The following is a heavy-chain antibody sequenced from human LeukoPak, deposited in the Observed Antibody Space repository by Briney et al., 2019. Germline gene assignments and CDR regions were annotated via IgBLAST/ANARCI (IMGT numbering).Heavy chain of an antibody. CDR1: GDTLIELS. V-gene: IGHV1-24*01. Sequence: ASVKVSCKVSGDTLIELSMHWVRQAPGKGLEWMGGFVPVVVETISAQNFQGTVTMTADTSTDTAYMELSSLRSEDTAVDYCATKGLVPAPRYNGFDPWGQGTLVTASS. CDR2: FVPVVVET. J-gene: IGHJ5*02. CDR3: ATKGLVPAPRYNGFDP. D-gene: IGHD2-2*01.